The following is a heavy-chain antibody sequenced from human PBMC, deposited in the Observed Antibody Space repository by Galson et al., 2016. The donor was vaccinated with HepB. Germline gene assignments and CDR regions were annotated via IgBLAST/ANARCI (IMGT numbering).Heavy chain of an antibody. CDR2: VFRTGGT. CDR3: ARGTYSGSYYTPFDN. V-gene: IGHV4-59*02. D-gene: IGHD1-26*01. Sequence: SETLSLTCIVSGGSVRSYYWSWIRQPPGRGLEWIGNVFRTGGTNYNSSLKSRVTISIDTSKNQFSLKLTSLTAADTAVYYCARGTYSGSYYTPFDNWGQGTLVTVSS. CDR1: GGSVRSYY. J-gene: IGHJ4*02.